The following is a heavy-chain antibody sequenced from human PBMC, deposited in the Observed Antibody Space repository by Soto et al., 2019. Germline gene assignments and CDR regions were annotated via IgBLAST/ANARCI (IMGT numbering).Heavy chain of an antibody. CDR2: IIPIFCTA. Sequence: SVKVSCKASGGTFSSYAISWVRQAPGQGLECMGGIIPIFCTANYAQKFQGRVTITAXXXXSXXXMXLSXLRSEDTAVYYCALPGGADYYYYYGMDVWG. V-gene: IGHV1-69*13. CDR1: GGTFSSYA. J-gene: IGHJ6*02. D-gene: IGHD3-10*01. CDR3: ALPGGADYYYYYGMDV.